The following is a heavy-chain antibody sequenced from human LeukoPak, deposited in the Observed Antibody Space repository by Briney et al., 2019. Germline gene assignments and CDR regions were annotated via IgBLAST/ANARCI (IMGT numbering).Heavy chain of an antibody. J-gene: IGHJ1*01. V-gene: IGHV3-64*01. CDR1: GFTLSSYA. CDR2: ISSNGGST. CDR3: AREQGGSYWGYFQH. D-gene: IGHD1-26*01. Sequence: GGSLRLSCAASGFTLSSYAMYWVRQAPGKGLEYVPGISSNGGSTYYANSVKGRFTISRDNSKNTLCLQMGSLRAEDMAVYYCAREQGGSYWGYFQHWGQGTLFPVSS.